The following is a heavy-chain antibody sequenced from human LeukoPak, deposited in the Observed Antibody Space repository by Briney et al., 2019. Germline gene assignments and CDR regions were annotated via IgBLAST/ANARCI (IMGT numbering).Heavy chain of an antibody. D-gene: IGHD3-3*01. V-gene: IGHV4-34*01. CDR1: GGSFSGYY. CDR2: INHSGST. J-gene: IGHJ4*02. Sequence: PSESLSLTCAVYGGSFSGYYWSWIRQPPGKGLEWIGEINHSGSTNYNPSLKSRVTISVDTSKNQFSLKLSSVTAADTAVYYCARVYYDFWSGRSPPDYWGQGTLVTVSS. CDR3: ARVYYDFWSGRSPPDY.